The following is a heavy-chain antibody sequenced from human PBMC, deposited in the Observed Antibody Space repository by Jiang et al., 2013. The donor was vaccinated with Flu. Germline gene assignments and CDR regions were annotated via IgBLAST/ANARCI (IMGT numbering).Heavy chain of an antibody. CDR3: VSQDYSRSFAYYYYGMDV. D-gene: IGHD4-11*01. V-gene: IGHV3-30*04. CDR1: GFTFSTSA. CDR2: ISYDGSNK. J-gene: IGHJ6*02. Sequence: QLLESGGAWSSLGGPVRLSCAASGFTFSTSAMHWVRQAPGKGLEWVAFISYDGSNKDHADSVKGRFTISRDNSRNTLFLQMNSVRRDDTAVYYCVSQDYSRSFAYYYYGMDVWGQGTTVTVSS.